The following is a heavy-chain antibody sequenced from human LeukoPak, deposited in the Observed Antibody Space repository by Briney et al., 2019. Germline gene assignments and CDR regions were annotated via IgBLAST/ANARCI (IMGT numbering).Heavy chain of an antibody. V-gene: IGHV1-18*01. D-gene: IGHD3-10*01. CDR2: ISAYNGNT. CDR3: AKDYGSGSYGAFDI. Sequence: ASVKVSCKASGYTFTSYGISWVRQAPGQGLEWMGWISAYNGNTNYAQKLQGRVTMTTDTSTSTAYMELRSLRSEDTAVYYCAKDYGSGSYGAFDIWGQGTMVTVSS. CDR1: GYTFTSYG. J-gene: IGHJ3*02.